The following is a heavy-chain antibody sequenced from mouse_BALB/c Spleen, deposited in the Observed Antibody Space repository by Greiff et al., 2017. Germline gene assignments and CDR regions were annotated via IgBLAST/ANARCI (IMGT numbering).Heavy chain of an antibody. Sequence: VQLQQSGAELMKPGASVKISCKATGYTFSSYWLEWVKQRPGHGLEWIGEILPGSGSTNYNEKFKGKATFTADTSSNTAYMQLSSLTSEDSAVYYCARLGLLRYAMDYWGQGTSVTVSS. D-gene: IGHD1-1*01. J-gene: IGHJ4*01. CDR2: ILPGSGST. CDR3: ARLGLLRYAMDY. CDR1: GYTFSSYW. V-gene: IGHV1-9*01.